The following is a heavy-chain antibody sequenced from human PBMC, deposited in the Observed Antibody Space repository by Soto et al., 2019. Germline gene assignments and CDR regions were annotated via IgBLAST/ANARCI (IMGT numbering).Heavy chain of an antibody. CDR1: CGSIISSNW. D-gene: IGHD3-10*01. CDR2: IYHSGST. Sequence: SETLSLTCAFSCGSIISSNWWSWVRQPPGKGLEWIGEIYHSGSTNYNPSLKSRVTISVDKSKNQFSLKLSSVTAADTAVYYCASHDGTGYYGMDVWGQGTTVTVSS. J-gene: IGHJ6*02. V-gene: IGHV4-4*02. CDR3: ASHDGTGYYGMDV.